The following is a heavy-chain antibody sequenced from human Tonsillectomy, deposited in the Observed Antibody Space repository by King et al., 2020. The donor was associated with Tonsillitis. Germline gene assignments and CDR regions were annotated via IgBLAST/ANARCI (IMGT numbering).Heavy chain of an antibody. D-gene: IGHD3-10*01. Sequence: VQLQESGPGLAKPSQTLSLTCTVSGGSISSGGYYWSWIRQHPGKGLEWIGYIYYSGSTYYNPSLKSRVTLSVDTSKNQFSLKLSSVTAADTAVYYCARASFGESLSHFDYWGQGTLVTVSS. CDR3: ARASFGESLSHFDY. CDR1: GGSISSGGYY. CDR2: IYYSGST. V-gene: IGHV4-31*03. J-gene: IGHJ4*02.